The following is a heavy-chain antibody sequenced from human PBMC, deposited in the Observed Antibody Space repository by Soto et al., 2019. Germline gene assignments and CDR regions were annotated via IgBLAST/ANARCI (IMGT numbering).Heavy chain of an antibody. CDR1: GGTFSSYA. CDR3: ARGMATTYNWFEP. J-gene: IGHJ5*02. D-gene: IGHD5-12*01. V-gene: IGHV1-69*13. CDR2: IIPIFGTA. Sequence: ASVKVSCKASGGTFSSYAISWVRQAPGQGLEWMGGIIPIFGTANYAQKFQGRVTITADESTSTAYMELSSLRSEDTAVYYCARGMATTYNWFEPWGQGTLVTVS.